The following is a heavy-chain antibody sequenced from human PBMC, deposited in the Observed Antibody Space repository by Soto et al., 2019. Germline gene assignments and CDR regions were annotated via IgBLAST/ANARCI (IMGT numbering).Heavy chain of an antibody. CDR3: ARIPPSSAYDLES. CDR2: IDWDDDK. CDR1: GFSLTTRGMC. J-gene: IGHJ4*02. Sequence: SGPTLVKPTQTLTLTCTFSGFSLTTRGMCVSWIRQPPGKALEWLARIDWDDDKYYSTSLETRLTISKDTSKNQVVLTMTNMDPVDTATYYCARIPPSSAYDLESWGPGTLVTVSS. V-gene: IGHV2-70*11. D-gene: IGHD5-12*01.